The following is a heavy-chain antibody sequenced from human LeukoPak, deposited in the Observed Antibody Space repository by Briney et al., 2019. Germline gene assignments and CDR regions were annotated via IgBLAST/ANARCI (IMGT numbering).Heavy chain of an antibody. CDR3: TTGVYYGDYVYAFDI. CDR1: GFTFSGSA. J-gene: IGHJ3*02. CDR2: IRSKANSYAT. D-gene: IGHD4-17*01. Sequence: GGSLRLSCAASGFTFSGSAMHWVRQASGKGLEWVGRIRSKANSYATAYAASVKGRFTISRDDSKNTTYLQMNSLKTEDTAVYYCTTGVYYGDYVYAFDIWGQGTMVTVSS. V-gene: IGHV3-73*01.